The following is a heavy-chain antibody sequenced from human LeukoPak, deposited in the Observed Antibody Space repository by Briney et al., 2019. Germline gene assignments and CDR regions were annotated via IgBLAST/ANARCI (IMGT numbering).Heavy chain of an antibody. V-gene: IGHV3-21*01. CDR2: ISSSSSYI. J-gene: IGHJ3*02. CDR3: AMDVLRLLEWPTPPLYAFDI. CDR1: GFTFSSYS. D-gene: IGHD3-3*01. Sequence: GGSLRLSCAASGFTFSSYSMNWVRQAPGKGLEWVSSISSSSSYIYYADSVKGRFTISRDNAKNSLYLQMNSLRAEDTAVYYCAMDVLRLLEWPTPPLYAFDIWGQGTMVTVSS.